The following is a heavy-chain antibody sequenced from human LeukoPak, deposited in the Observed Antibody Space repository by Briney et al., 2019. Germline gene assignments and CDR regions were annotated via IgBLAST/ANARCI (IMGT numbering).Heavy chain of an antibody. CDR3: AKVILRSGAAFDY. CDR1: GFSFDDYD. J-gene: IGHJ4*02. V-gene: IGHV3-9*01. CDR2: ISWNSAYI. D-gene: IGHD3-10*01. Sequence: GGSLRLSCAVAGFSFDDYDMHWVRQAPGKGLEYVSGISWNSAYIVYADSVKGRFTISRDNAKNSLYLQMNSLRPEDTALYYCAKVILRSGAAFDYWGQGTLATVSS.